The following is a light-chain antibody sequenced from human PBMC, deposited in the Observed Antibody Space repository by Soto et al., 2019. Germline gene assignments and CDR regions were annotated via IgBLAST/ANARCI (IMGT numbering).Light chain of an antibody. V-gene: IGKV3-20*01. CDR2: GAS. J-gene: IGKJ2*01. CDR3: QQYGGVPYT. Sequence: EIVLTQSPGTLSLSPGQRATLSCRASESISRVYLAWYQQRLGQAPRLLIYGASSGATGIPDRFSGSGSGTDFTLTISRLAPEDFAIYYCQQYGGVPYTFGQGTKLEIK. CDR1: ESISRVY.